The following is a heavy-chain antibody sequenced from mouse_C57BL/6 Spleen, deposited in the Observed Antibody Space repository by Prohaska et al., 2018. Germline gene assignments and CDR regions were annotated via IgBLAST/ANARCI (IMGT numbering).Heavy chain of an antibody. J-gene: IGHJ3*01. CDR3: ARYGTGTFAY. CDR2: IRNKSKGYTT. Sequence: EVKLVESGGGLVQPGGSLSLSCAASGFTFTDYYMSWVRQPPGKALECLGFIRNKSKGYTTEYSASVKGRFTISRDNSQSILYLQMNALRAEDSATYYCARYGTGTFAYWGQGTLVTVSA. CDR1: GFTFTDYY. D-gene: IGHD4-1*01. V-gene: IGHV7-3*01.